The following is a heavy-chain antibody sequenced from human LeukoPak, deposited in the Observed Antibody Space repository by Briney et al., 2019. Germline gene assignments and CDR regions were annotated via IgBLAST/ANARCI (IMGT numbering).Heavy chain of an antibody. CDR2: IIPIFATT. CDR1: GGTFSSYA. J-gene: IGHJ4*02. CDR3: ARNDASDLDY. V-gene: IGHV1-69*05. Sequence: SVKVSCKASGGTFSSYAINWVRQAPGQGLEWLGRIIPIFATTNYAQKFQARVTITTDESTNTAYMELSSLRSEDTAMYYCARNDASDLDYWGQGTLVTVSS. D-gene: IGHD3-10*01.